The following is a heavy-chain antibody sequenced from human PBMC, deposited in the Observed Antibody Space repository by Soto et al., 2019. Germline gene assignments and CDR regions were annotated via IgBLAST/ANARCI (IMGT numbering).Heavy chain of an antibody. J-gene: IGHJ4*02. CDR3: AREYCGGDCYFDY. Sequence: PGGSLRLSCAASGFSFSSYGMQWVRQAPGKGLEWVAVIWYDGSNKYYADSVKGRFTISRDNSKNTVYLQMNTLRAEDTAVYYCAREYCGGDCYFDYWGQGTQVTVSS. CDR2: IWYDGSNK. V-gene: IGHV3-33*01. D-gene: IGHD2-21*01. CDR1: GFSFSSYG.